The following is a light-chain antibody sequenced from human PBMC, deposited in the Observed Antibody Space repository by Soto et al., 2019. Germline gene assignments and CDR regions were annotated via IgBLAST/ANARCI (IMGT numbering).Light chain of an antibody. Sequence: DIQMPQSPSSLSASVGDRVTITCRASQSISSYLNWYQQKPGKAPMLLIYAASRLQSGVTSRFSGSGSGTEFTLTISSLQPEDFATYYCQQSYSTPPYTFGQGTKLEIK. V-gene: IGKV1-39*01. CDR2: AAS. CDR1: QSISSY. CDR3: QQSYSTPPYT. J-gene: IGKJ2*01.